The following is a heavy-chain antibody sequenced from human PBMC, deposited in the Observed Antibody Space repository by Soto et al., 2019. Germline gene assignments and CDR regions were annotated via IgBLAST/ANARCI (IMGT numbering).Heavy chain of an antibody. CDR3: AKYPRLRFLEWLLDY. D-gene: IGHD3-3*01. V-gene: IGHV3-30*18. CDR2: ISYDGSNK. CDR1: GFTFSSYG. J-gene: IGHJ4*02. Sequence: GGSLRLSCAASGFTFSSYGMHWVRQAPGKGLEWVAVISYDGSNKYYADSVKGRFTISRDNSKNTLYLQMNSLRAEDTAVYYCAKYPRLRFLEWLLDYWGQGTLVTVSS.